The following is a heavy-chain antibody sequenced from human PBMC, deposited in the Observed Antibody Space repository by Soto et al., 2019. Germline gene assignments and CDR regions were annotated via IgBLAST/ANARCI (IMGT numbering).Heavy chain of an antibody. V-gene: IGHV3-30*18. CDR2: ISYDGSNK. Sequence: QVQLVESGGGVVQPGRSLRLSCAASGFTFSSYGMHWVRQAPGKGLEWVAVISYDGSNKYYADSVKGRFTISRDNSKNRLYLQMKSLRAEDTAVYYCAKDGVLTGYYLYYYYYMDVWGKGTTVTVS. J-gene: IGHJ6*03. CDR1: GFTFSSYG. CDR3: AKDGVLTGYYLYYYYYMDV. D-gene: IGHD3-9*01.